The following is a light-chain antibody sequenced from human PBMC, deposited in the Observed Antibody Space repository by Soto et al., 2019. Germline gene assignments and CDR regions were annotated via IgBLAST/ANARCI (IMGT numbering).Light chain of an antibody. CDR2: EVS. CDR3: SSYTSSRTVM. CDR1: STDIGGYTF. J-gene: IGLJ3*02. Sequence: QSALTQPASVSGSPGQSITISCTGTSTDIGGYTFVSWYQQHPGKGPKLLIYEVSNRPSGVSNRFSGSKAGNTASRTISGLQAEDQADYFCSSYTSSRTVMFGGGTQLTVL. V-gene: IGLV2-14*01.